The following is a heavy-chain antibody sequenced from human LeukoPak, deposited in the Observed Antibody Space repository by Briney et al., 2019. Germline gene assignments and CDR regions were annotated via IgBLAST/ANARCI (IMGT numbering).Heavy chain of an antibody. Sequence: SETLSLTCTVSGVSISSHYWSWIRQPPGKGLEWIGYIYYSGSTNYNPSLKSRVTISVDTSKNQFSLKLSSVTAADTAVYYCARVHDSSGYDAFDIWGQGTMVTVSS. CDR3: ARVHDSSGYDAFDI. CDR1: GVSISSHY. V-gene: IGHV4-59*11. J-gene: IGHJ3*02. D-gene: IGHD3-22*01. CDR2: IYYSGST.